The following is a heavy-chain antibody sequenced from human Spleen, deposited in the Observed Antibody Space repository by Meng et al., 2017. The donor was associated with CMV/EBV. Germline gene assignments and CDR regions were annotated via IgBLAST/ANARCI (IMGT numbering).Heavy chain of an antibody. CDR2: ISGSGGST. Sequence: CGASGFTLSSYAMSWVRQAPGKGLEWVSAISGSGGSTYYADSVKGRFTISRDNSKNTLYLQMNSLRAEDTAVYYCAKVSSSWPPFDYWGQGTLVTVSS. J-gene: IGHJ4*02. CDR3: AKVSSSWPPFDY. D-gene: IGHD6-13*01. CDR1: GFTLSSYA. V-gene: IGHV3-23*01.